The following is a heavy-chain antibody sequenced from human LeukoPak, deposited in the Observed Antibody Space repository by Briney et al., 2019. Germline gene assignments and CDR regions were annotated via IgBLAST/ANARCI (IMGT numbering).Heavy chain of an antibody. D-gene: IGHD6-6*01. J-gene: IGHJ6*03. CDR3: ASGGIAARPLIYYYYYYMDV. CDR1: GGTFSSYA. CDR2: IIPIFGTA. Sequence: SVKVSCKASGGTFSSYAISWVRQAPGQGLEWMGGIIPIFGTANYAQKFQGRVTITADESTSTAYMELSSLRSEDTAVYYCASGGIAARPLIYYYYYYMDVWGKGTTVTVSS. V-gene: IGHV1-69*13.